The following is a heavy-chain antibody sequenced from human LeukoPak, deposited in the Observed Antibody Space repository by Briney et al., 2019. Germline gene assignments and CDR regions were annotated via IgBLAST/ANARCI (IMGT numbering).Heavy chain of an antibody. CDR2: ISSSGSSI. CDR1: GFTFSDYY. CDR3: ATSITAAGIIDY. J-gene: IGHJ4*02. V-gene: IGHV3-11*04. D-gene: IGHD6-13*01. Sequence: PGGSLRLSCAASGFTFSDYYMSWIRQAQGKGLEWVSYISSSGSSIFYADSVKGRFTISRDNAKNSLYLQMNSLRAEDTAVYCCATSITAAGIIDYWGQGNLVTVSS.